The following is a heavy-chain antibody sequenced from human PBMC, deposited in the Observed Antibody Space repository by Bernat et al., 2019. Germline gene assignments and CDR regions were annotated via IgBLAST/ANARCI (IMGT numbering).Heavy chain of an antibody. D-gene: IGHD2-2*01. CDR2: ISYDGSNK. CDR1: GFTFSSYA. V-gene: IGHV3-30*01. Sequence: QVQLVESGGCLVQPGGSLRLSCAASGFTFSSYAMHWVRQAPGKGLEWVAVISYDGSNKYYADSVKGRFTISRDNSKNTLYLQMNSLRAEDTAVYYCARRGVPAAKDAFDIWGQGTMVTVSS. J-gene: IGHJ3*02. CDR3: ARRGVPAAKDAFDI.